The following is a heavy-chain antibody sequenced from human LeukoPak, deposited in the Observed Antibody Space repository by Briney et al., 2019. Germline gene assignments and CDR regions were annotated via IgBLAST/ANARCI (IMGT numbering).Heavy chain of an antibody. D-gene: IGHD3-22*01. CDR1: GFSLSTGGVG. J-gene: IGHJ4*02. CDR2: IYWDDDK. Sequence: SGPTLVKPTQTLTLTCTFSGFSLSTGGVGVGWIRQPPGKALEWLTLIYWDDDKRYSPSLKNRLTVTKDTSKNQVVLTLTNLDPVDTATYYCAHDYYSGSSGSHEPTPLFDYWGRGTLVTVSS. CDR3: AHDYYSGSSGSHEPTPLFDY. V-gene: IGHV2-5*02.